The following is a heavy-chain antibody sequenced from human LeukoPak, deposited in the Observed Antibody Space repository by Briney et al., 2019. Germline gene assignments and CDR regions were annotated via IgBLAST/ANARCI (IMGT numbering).Heavy chain of an antibody. Sequence: GGSLRLSCAASGLTVSSNFMSWVRQAPGKGLEWVSLIYSGGSTYYAGSVKGRFTISRDNSKNTLYLQMNGLRAGDTAMYYCARTWVGTTADYWGQGTLVTVSS. V-gene: IGHV3-53*01. CDR2: IYSGGST. D-gene: IGHD1-1*01. J-gene: IGHJ4*02. CDR1: GLTVSSNF. CDR3: ARTWVGTTADY.